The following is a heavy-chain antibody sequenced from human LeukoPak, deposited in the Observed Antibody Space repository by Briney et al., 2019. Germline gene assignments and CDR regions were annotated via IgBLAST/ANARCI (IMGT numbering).Heavy chain of an antibody. CDR3: ARGPHWDPHFDY. Sequence: ASVKVSCKASGFTFTAYYMHWVRQAPGQGLEWMGWINPNSGGTNYAQKFQGRVTMTRDTSISTAYMELSRLRSDDTAAYCCARGPHWDPHFDYWGQGILVTVSS. V-gene: IGHV1-2*02. CDR1: GFTFTAYY. J-gene: IGHJ4*02. D-gene: IGHD7-27*01. CDR2: INPNSGGT.